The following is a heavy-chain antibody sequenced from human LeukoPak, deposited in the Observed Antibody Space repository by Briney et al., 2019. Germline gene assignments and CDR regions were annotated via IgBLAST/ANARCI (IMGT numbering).Heavy chain of an antibody. CDR2: IKQDGSEK. J-gene: IGHJ5*02. D-gene: IGHD6-19*01. CDR1: GFTFSDHW. CDR3: TRDRGWYRLDP. V-gene: IGHV3-7*01. Sequence: GGSLRLSCAASGFTFSDHWMNWVRQAPGKGLEWVATIKQDGSEKYYVDSVKGRFTISRDNAMNSLFLQMNSLRADDTAVYYCTRDRGWYRLDPWGQGALVTVSS.